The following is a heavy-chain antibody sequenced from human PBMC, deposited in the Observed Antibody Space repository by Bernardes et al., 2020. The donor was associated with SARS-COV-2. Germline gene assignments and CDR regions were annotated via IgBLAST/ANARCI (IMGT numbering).Heavy chain of an antibody. CDR2: IYPRDSDT. CDR3: ARQSSFVAATGIDY. Sequence: GEYLKISCNGSGFSFTHYWIGWVRQMPGNGLEWMGIIYPRDSDTRYSPSFQGQVTISADKSISTAYLQWSSLKASDTAMYYCARQSSFVAATGIDYWGQGTLVTVSS. J-gene: IGHJ4*02. V-gene: IGHV5-51*01. D-gene: IGHD6-13*01. CDR1: GFSFTHYW.